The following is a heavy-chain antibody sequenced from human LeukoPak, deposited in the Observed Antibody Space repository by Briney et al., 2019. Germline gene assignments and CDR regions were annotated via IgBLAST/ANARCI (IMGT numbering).Heavy chain of an antibody. Sequence: GGSLRLSCAASGFTFSSYEMNWVRQAPGKGLEWVSYISSSGSTIYYADSVKGRFTISRDNAKNSLYLQMNSLRAEDTAVYYCAGGRNYYDSSAAAFDIWGQGTMVTVSS. CDR2: ISSSGSTI. D-gene: IGHD3-22*01. V-gene: IGHV3-48*03. CDR3: AGGRNYYDSSAAAFDI. J-gene: IGHJ3*02. CDR1: GFTFSSYE.